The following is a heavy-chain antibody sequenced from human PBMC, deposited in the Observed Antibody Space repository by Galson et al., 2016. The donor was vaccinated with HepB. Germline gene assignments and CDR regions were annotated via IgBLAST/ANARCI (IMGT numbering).Heavy chain of an antibody. CDR3: AKAVMRSSYVCDS. J-gene: IGHJ4*02. Sequence: SVKVSCKASGYTFTSFDINWVRQATGQGLEWMGWINPYSGDTGYAQKVQGRVTMTRNTSISTAYMELSSLRSEDTAFYYCAKAVMRSSYVCDSWGQGTLVTVSS. CDR2: INPYSGDT. CDR1: GYTFTSFD. V-gene: IGHV1-8*01. D-gene: IGHD4-11*01.